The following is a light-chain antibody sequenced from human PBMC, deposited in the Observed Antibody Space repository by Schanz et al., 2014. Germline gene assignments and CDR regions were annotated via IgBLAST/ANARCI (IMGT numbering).Light chain of an antibody. CDR3: SSHTSSNTWV. J-gene: IGLJ3*02. CDR2: DVS. Sequence: QSALTQPASVSGSPGQSITIPCTGTSSDVGGYNYVSWYQHHPGKAPKLIIYDVSARPSGISNRFSGSKSGNTASLTISGLQTEDEADYYCSSHTSSNTWVFGGGTKLTVL. CDR1: SSDVGGYNY. V-gene: IGLV2-14*03.